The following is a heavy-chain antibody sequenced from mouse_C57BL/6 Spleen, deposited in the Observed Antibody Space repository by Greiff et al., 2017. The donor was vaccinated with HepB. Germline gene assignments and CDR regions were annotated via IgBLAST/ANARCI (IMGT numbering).Heavy chain of an antibody. Sequence: EVQVVESGGDLVKPGGSLKLSCAASGFTFSSYGMSWVRQTPDKRLEWVATISSGGSYTYYPDSVKGRFTISRDNAKNTLYLQMSSLKSEDTAMYYWASEGIYYYGSSWGYWGQGTTLTVSS. V-gene: IGHV5-6*01. CDR3: ASEGIYYYGSSWGY. CDR1: GFTFSSYG. J-gene: IGHJ2*01. D-gene: IGHD1-1*01. CDR2: ISSGGSYT.